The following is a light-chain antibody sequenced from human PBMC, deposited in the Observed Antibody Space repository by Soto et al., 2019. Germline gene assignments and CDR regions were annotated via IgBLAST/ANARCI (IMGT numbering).Light chain of an antibody. CDR1: QTISRSY. CDR3: QQYSSSPGT. Sequence: EILLTQSPGTLSLSPGERATLSCRASQTISRSYLAWYQQKPGQAPRLLIYSISRRPIGIPDRFSGSGSGTDFTLTISRLEPEDFAVYYCQQYSSSPGTFGPGTKVDIK. V-gene: IGKV3-20*01. CDR2: SIS. J-gene: IGKJ1*01.